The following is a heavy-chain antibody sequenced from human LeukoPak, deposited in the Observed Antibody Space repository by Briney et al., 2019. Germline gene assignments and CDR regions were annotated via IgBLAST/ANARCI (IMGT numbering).Heavy chain of an antibody. V-gene: IGHV4-39*01. CDR3: ASFRGVRGVPP. D-gene: IGHD3-10*01. Sequence: SETLSLTCTVSGGSISSSSYSWGWIRQPPGKGLEWIGSIYYSGSTYYNPSLKSRVTISVDTSKNQFSLKLSSVTAADTAVYYCASFRGVRGVPPWGQGTTVTVSS. CDR1: GGSISSSSYS. CDR2: IYYSGST. J-gene: IGHJ6*02.